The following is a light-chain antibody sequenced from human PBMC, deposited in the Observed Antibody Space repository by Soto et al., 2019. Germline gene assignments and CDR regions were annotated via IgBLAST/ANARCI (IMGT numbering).Light chain of an antibody. CDR3: QQYSSSPPT. V-gene: IGKV3-20*01. CDR1: QSLSSRY. Sequence: EIVLTQSPGTLSLSPGDRATLSCRASQSLSSRYLAWYRQKPDQAPRLLIYGASNRATGIPDRFSGSGSGTDFTLTISRLEPGDFAVYYCQQYSSSPPTFGGGTKVEIK. J-gene: IGKJ4*01. CDR2: GAS.